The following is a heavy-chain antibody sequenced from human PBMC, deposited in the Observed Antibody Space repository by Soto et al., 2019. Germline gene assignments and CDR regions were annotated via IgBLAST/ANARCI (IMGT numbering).Heavy chain of an antibody. CDR3: AKDMSVADAFDI. D-gene: IGHD6-19*01. CDR2: ISWNRGSI. V-gene: IGHV3-9*01. J-gene: IGHJ3*02. CDR1: GFTFDDYA. Sequence: EVQLVESGGGLVQPGRSLRLSCAASGFTFDDYAMHWVRQAPGKGLEWVSGISWNRGSIGYADSVKGRFTISRDNAKNSLYLQMNSLRAEDTALYYCAKDMSVADAFDIWGQGTMVTVSS.